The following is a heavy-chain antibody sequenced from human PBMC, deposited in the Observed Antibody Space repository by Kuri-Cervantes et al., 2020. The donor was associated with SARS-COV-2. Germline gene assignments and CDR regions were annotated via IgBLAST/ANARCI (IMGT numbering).Heavy chain of an antibody. D-gene: IGHD1-26*01. CDR1: GASISGDEYY. CDR3: ARHFEKGVGALYYMDV. J-gene: IGHJ6*03. Sequence: SETLSLTCTVSGASISGDEYYWSWIRQPAGKGLEWIGRIYSSASTIYNPSLKSRVTISVDTSKNQFSLKLSSVTAADTAVYYCARHFEKGVGALYYMDVWGKGTTVTVSS. V-gene: IGHV4-61*02. CDR2: IYSSAST.